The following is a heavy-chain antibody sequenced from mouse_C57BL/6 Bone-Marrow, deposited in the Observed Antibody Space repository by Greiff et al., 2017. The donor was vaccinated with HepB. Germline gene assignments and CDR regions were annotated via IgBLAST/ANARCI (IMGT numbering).Heavy chain of an antibody. Sequence: EVKLMESGGGLVKPGGSLKLSCAASGFTFSDYGMHWVRQAPEKGLEWVAYISSGSSTIYYADTVKGRLTISRDNAKNTLFLQMTSLRSEDTAMYYCATMVTTGYFDYWGQGTTLTVSS. D-gene: IGHD2-2*01. CDR1: GFTFSDYG. J-gene: IGHJ2*01. CDR2: ISSGSSTI. CDR3: ATMVTTGYFDY. V-gene: IGHV5-17*01.